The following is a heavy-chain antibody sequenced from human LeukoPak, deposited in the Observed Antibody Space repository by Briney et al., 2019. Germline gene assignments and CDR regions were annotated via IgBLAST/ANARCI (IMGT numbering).Heavy chain of an antibody. Sequence: ASVKVSCKASGYTFTSYYMHWVRQAPGQGLEWMGIINPSGGSTSYAQKFQGRVTITRNTSISTAYMELSSLRSEDTAVYYCAREWGGSSGSDAFDIWGQGTMVTVSS. CDR3: AREWGGSSGSDAFDI. CDR1: GYTFTSYY. D-gene: IGHD6-6*01. V-gene: IGHV1-46*01. CDR2: INPSGGST. J-gene: IGHJ3*02.